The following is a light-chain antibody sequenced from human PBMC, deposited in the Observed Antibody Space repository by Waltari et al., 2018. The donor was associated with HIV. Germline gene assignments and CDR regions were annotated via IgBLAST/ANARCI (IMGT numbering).Light chain of an antibody. V-gene: IGLV1-47*01. CDR2: RSN. CDR3: AAWDDSLSGPV. CDR1: SSNIGNNY. J-gene: IGLJ3*02. Sequence: QSVLTQPPSASGTTGQRVTISCSGSSSNIGNNYVYWYHQLPGTAPKLLIYRSNQRPSGVPDRFSGSKSGTSASLAISGLRSEDEADYYCAAWDDSLSGPVFGGGTKLTVL.